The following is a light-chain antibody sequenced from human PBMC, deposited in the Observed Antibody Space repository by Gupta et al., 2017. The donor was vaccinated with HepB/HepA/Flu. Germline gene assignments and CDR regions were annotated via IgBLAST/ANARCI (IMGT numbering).Light chain of an antibody. Sequence: SYDLSQPPSVFVSPGQTASTTCSGDKLGNKYVSWYQQKPGPSPVLVIYQDSKRPSGIPQRFSGSHSGNTATLSISGTQARDEADYYCQAWDTSAYVVFGGGTKVTVL. CDR2: QDS. CDR1: KLGNKY. J-gene: IGLJ2*01. CDR3: QAWDTSAYVV. V-gene: IGLV3-1*01.